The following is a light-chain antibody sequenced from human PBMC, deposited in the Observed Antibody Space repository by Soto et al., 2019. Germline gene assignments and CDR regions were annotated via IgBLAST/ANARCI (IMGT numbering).Light chain of an antibody. Sequence: DIQMTQSPSTLSGSVGDRVTITCRASQTISSWLAWYQQKPGKAPKLLIYKASTLKSGVPSRFSSSGSGTEFTLTIISLQPDDFATYYCQHYNSYSEAFGQGTKVDIK. CDR2: KAS. CDR3: QHYNSYSEA. V-gene: IGKV1-5*03. J-gene: IGKJ1*01. CDR1: QTISSW.